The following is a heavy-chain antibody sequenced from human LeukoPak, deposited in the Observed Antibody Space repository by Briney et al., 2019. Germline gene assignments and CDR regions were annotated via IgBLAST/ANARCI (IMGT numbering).Heavy chain of an antibody. CDR1: GFTFSSYW. CDR2: IKQDGSEK. Sequence: PGGSLRLSCVASGFTFSSYWMSWVRQAPGKGLEWVANIKQDGSEKYYVDSVKGRFTISRDNAKNSLYLQMNSLRAEDTAVYYCARVRSTVTTGIYYYYGMDVWGRGTTVTVSS. V-gene: IGHV3-7*01. J-gene: IGHJ6*02. D-gene: IGHD4-11*01. CDR3: ARVRSTVTTGIYYYYGMDV.